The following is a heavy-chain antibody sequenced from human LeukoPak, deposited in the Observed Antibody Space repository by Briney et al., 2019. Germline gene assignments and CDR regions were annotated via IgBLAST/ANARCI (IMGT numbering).Heavy chain of an antibody. Sequence: GGSLRLSCAASGFTFSSYEMNWVRQAPGKGLEWGSFISRSGDNIYYADSVKGRFTISRDNAKSSLYLQMNSLRAEDTAVYYCARDFERRGSSSVDYWGQGTMVSVSS. V-gene: IGHV3-48*03. CDR3: ARDFERRGSSSVDY. CDR1: GFTFSSYE. J-gene: IGHJ4*02. CDR2: ISRSGDNI. D-gene: IGHD6-6*01.